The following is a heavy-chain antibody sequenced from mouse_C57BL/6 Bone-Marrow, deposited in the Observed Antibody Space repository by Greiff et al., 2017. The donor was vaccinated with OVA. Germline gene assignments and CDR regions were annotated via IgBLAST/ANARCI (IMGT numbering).Heavy chain of an antibody. D-gene: IGHD3-2*02. CDR1: GYTFTEYT. V-gene: IGHV1-62-2*01. Sequence: VQLQQSGAELVKPGASVKLSCKASGYTFTEYTIHWVKQRSGQGLEWIGWFYPGSGSIKYNEKFKDKATLTADKSSSPVYMELSRLTSEDSAVYVCARHGFRQLRLLSWFAYWGQGTLVTVSA. CDR2: FYPGSGSI. CDR3: ARHGFRQLRLLSWFAY. J-gene: IGHJ3*01.